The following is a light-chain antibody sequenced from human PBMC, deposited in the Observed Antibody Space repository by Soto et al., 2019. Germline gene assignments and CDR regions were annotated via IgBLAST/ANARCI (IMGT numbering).Light chain of an antibody. CDR3: QQRFSWPIT. V-gene: IGKV3D-20*02. Sequence: EIVLTQSPGTLSLSPGERATLSCRASQFLSSTYLAWYQQKPGQAPRLLIHGASSRATGIPDRFSGSGSGTDFTLTISSLEPEDFAVYYCQQRFSWPITFGQGTRLEIK. CDR1: QFLSSTY. J-gene: IGKJ5*01. CDR2: GAS.